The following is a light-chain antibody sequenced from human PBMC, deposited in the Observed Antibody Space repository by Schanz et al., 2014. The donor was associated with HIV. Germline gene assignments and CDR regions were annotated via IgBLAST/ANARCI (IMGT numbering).Light chain of an antibody. CDR1: SSNIGAVYD. V-gene: IGLV1-40*01. CDR2: GNN. CDR3: QSYDSSLGGYV. J-gene: IGLJ1*01. Sequence: QLVLTQPPSVSGAPGQRVTISCTGSSSNIGAVYDVYWYQQLPGKAPKLLIYGNNNRPSGVPDRFSGSKSGTSAFLAIAGLQAEDEGDYFCQSYDSSLGGYVFGTGTKLTVL.